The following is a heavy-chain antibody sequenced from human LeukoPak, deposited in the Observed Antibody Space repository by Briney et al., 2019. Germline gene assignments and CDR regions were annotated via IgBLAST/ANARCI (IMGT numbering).Heavy chain of an antibody. Sequence: SVKVSCKASGGTFSSYAISWVRQAPGQGLEWMGRIIPIFGTANYAQKFQGRVTITTDESTSTAYMELSSLRSEDTAVYYCARGGGPLDYYDSSGYYPKDHAFDIWGQGTMVTVSS. CDR2: IIPIFGTA. CDR3: ARGGGPLDYYDSSGYYPKDHAFDI. CDR1: GGTFSSYA. V-gene: IGHV1-69*05. D-gene: IGHD3-22*01. J-gene: IGHJ3*02.